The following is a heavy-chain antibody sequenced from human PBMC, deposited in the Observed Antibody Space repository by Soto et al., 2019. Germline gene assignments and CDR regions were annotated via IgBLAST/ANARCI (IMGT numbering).Heavy chain of an antibody. D-gene: IGHD2-15*01. V-gene: IGHV3-73*02. Sequence: EVQLVESGGGLVQPGGSLKLSCVASGFTFSGSSMYWVRQASGKGLEWVGRIRNKANSYATAYAASVKGRFTISRDDSNNTAYLQMNSLKTEDTAVYYCTSHSPEDMIRKWGQGTLVTVSS. CDR1: GFTFSGSS. CDR3: TSHSPEDMIRK. J-gene: IGHJ4*02. CDR2: IRNKANSYAT.